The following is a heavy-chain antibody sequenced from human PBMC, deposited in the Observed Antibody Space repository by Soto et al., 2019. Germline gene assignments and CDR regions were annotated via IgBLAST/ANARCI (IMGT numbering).Heavy chain of an antibody. D-gene: IGHD4-4*01. J-gene: IGHJ6*02. V-gene: IGHV3-48*02. CDR1: GFTFSSYS. Sequence: SLRLSCAASGFTFSSYSMNWVRQAPGKGLEWVSYISSSSSTIYYADSVKGRFTISRDNAKNSLYLQMNSLRDEDTAVYYCAREEAYSIYYYGMDVWGQGTTVTVSS. CDR3: AREEAYSIYYYGMDV. CDR2: ISSSSSTI.